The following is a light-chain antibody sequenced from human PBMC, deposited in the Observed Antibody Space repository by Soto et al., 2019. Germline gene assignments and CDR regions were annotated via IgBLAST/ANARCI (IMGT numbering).Light chain of an antibody. Sequence: QSSLTQPPSASGSPGQSVTISCTGTSRDVCGYNYFSWYQQHPGKSPKLMIYEVSKRPSGFTDRFSGSKSGNTASLTASGLQAEDEADYYCSSHAGSNNXLYVVGTGTKVXV. J-gene: IGLJ1*01. CDR1: SRDVCGYNY. CDR3: SSHAGSNNXLYV. CDR2: EVS. V-gene: IGLV2-8*01.